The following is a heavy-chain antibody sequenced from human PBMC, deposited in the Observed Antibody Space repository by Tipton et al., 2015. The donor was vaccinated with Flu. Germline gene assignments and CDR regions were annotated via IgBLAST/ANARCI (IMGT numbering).Heavy chain of an antibody. J-gene: IGHJ4*02. Sequence: TLSLTCTVSGDSMGTYSWSWIRQPPGKGLEWIGYTTYSGTTSYNPSLQSRVSISIDTSKNQFSLKLSSVTAADTAVYYCARHSGSRSYPLDYWGQGTLVTVSP. D-gene: IGHD3-10*01. CDR2: TTYSGTT. CDR3: ARHSGSRSYPLDY. CDR1: GDSMGTYS. V-gene: IGHV4-59*08.